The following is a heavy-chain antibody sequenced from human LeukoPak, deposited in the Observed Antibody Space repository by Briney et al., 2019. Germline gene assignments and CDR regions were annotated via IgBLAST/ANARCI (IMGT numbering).Heavy chain of an antibody. V-gene: IGHV3-15*01. J-gene: IGHJ3*01. CDR2: IMSKTDGGTT. Sequence: GGSLRLSCAASGVTLSSYWMHWVRQAPGKGLEWVGRIMSKTDGGTTAYAAPVKGRFTISRDDSKNTLYLQMKGLETEDTAVYYCTTASVTMVRGVINPDAFDVWGLGTMVIVSS. CDR1: GVTLSSYW. CDR3: TTASVTMVRGVINPDAFDV. D-gene: IGHD3-10*01.